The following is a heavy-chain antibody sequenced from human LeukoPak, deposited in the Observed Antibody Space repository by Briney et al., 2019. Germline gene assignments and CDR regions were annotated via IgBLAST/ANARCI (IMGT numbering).Heavy chain of an antibody. CDR2: IRYDGSNK. J-gene: IGHJ4*02. D-gene: IGHD2-2*01. Sequence: GGSLRLSCAASGFTFSSYGMHWVRQAPGKGLEWVAFIRYDGSNKYYADSVKGRFTISRDNSKNTLYLQMNSLRAEDTAVYYCASGDIVVVPAAPGGYWGQGTLVTVSS. CDR3: ASGDIVVVPAAPGGY. V-gene: IGHV3-30*02. CDR1: GFTFSSYG.